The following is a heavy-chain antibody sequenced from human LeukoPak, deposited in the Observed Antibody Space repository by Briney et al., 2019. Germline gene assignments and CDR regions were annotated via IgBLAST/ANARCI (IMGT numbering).Heavy chain of an antibody. D-gene: IGHD3-16*01. CDR3: ARVRPWGSPIDY. J-gene: IGHJ4*02. CDR1: GYTSTSYA. V-gene: IGHV1-3*01. Sequence: ASVKVSCKASGYTSTSYAMHWVRQAPGQRLEWMGWINAGNGNTKYSQKFQGRVTITRDTSASTAYMELSSLRSEDTAVYYCARVRPWGSPIDYWGQGTLVTVSS. CDR2: INAGNGNT.